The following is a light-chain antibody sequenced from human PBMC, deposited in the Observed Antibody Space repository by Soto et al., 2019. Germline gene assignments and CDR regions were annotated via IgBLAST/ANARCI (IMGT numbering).Light chain of an antibody. CDR3: QEYPGPCK. Sequence: DFQMTQSPSTLSASVGDRVSITCRASQSISNWLAWYQQQSGKAPKLLIYEASNLESGVPSGFSGSGPGKEFNLTIRSPQPDDFETDYCQEYPGPCKFGQGTKGENK. CDR2: EAS. V-gene: IGKV1-5*03. J-gene: IGKJ1*01. CDR1: QSISNW.